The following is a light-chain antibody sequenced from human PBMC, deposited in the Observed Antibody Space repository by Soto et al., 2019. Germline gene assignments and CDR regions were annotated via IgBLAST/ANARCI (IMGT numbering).Light chain of an antibody. CDR3: SSYTSSSTLV. Sequence: QSALTQPASVSGSPGQSITISCTGTSSDVGAYNYVSWYQQHPGKAPQLMLYDVSNRPSGVSNRFSGSKSGNTASLTISGLQAEDEADYYCSSYTSSSTLVFGGGTKVTVL. V-gene: IGLV2-14*01. CDR2: DVS. J-gene: IGLJ2*01. CDR1: SSDVGAYNY.